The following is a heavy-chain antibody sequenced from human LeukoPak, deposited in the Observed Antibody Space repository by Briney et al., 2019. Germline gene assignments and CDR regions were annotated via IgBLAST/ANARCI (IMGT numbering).Heavy chain of an antibody. CDR1: GGTFSSYA. CDR2: IIPIFGTA. V-gene: IGHV1-69*06. D-gene: IGHD3-22*01. CDR3: ARGNYYDSSGYDAFDI. Sequence: SVKVSCKASGGTFSSYAISWVRQAPGQGLEWMGGIIPIFGTANYAQKFQGRVTITADKSTSTAYMELSSLRSEDTAVYYCARGNYYDSSGYDAFDIWGQGTMVTVSS. J-gene: IGHJ3*02.